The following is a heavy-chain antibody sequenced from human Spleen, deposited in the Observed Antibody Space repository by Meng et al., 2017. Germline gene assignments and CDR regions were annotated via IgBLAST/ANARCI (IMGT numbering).Heavy chain of an antibody. CDR1: GFTFSSYD. Sequence: GESLKISCAASGFTFSSYDVNWVRQAPGKGLEWVSYISSSGSNIYYADSVKGRFTISRDNSKNTLYLQMNSLRAEDTAVYYCARGGPRDIVVVVASELDYWGQGTLVTVSS. V-gene: IGHV3-48*03. J-gene: IGHJ4*02. CDR3: ARGGPRDIVVVVASELDY. D-gene: IGHD2-15*01. CDR2: ISSSGSNI.